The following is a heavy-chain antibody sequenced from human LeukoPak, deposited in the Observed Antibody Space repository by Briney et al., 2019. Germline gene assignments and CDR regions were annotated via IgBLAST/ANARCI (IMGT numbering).Heavy chain of an antibody. J-gene: IGHJ4*02. CDR3: AKDYSATPYFFDY. V-gene: IGHV3-23*01. CDR2: VSGGGST. D-gene: IGHD2-15*01. Sequence: PGGSLRLSCAASGFTFSGYAMSWVRQPPGKGLEWVSAVSGGGSTYHADSVKGRLTISRDNSKNTLFLQMNSLRADDTAVYYCAKDYSATPYFFDYWGQGTLVTVSS. CDR1: GFTFSGYA.